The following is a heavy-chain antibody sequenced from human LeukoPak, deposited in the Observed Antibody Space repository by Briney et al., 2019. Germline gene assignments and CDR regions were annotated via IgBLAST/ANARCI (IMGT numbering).Heavy chain of an antibody. CDR2: IYYSGST. CDR1: GGSISSSSYY. D-gene: IGHD3-22*01. Sequence: SETLSLTCTVSGGSISSSSYYWGWIRQPPGKGLEWIGSIYYSGSTNYNPSLKSRVTISVDTSKNQFSLKLSSVTAADTAVYYCARGPELTYYYDSSGYYNDAFDIWGQGTMVTVSS. CDR3: ARGPELTYYYDSSGYYNDAFDI. V-gene: IGHV4-39*07. J-gene: IGHJ3*02.